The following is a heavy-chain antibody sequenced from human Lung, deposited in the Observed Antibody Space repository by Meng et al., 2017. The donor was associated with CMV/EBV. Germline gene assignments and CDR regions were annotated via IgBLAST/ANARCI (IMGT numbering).Heavy chain of an antibody. V-gene: IGHV1-18*01. CDR1: GYSVSSYG. Sequence: ASVKVSCKPSGYSVSSYGLSWVRQAPGQGLEWMGWISGINGNTKYAEKFQGRVTVTKDFMELRSLRSDDTAVYYCARHSAIFYFDYCGQGTLVTVSS. CDR3: ARHSAIFYFDY. CDR2: ISGINGNT. D-gene: IGHD6-25*01. J-gene: IGHJ4*02.